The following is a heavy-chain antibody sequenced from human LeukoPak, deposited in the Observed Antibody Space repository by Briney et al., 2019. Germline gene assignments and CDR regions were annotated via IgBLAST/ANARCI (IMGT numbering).Heavy chain of an antibody. CDR2: IYYSGST. CDR3: ARRGVYYDSSGYHYYFDY. D-gene: IGHD3-22*01. CDR1: GGSISSYY. J-gene: IGHJ4*02. V-gene: IGHV4-59*12. Sequence: SETLSLTCTVSGGSISSYYWSWIRQPPGKGLEWIGYIYYSGSTNYNPSLKSRVIISVDMSKNQFSLKLSSVTAADTAVYYCARRGVYYDSSGYHYYFDYWGQGTLVTVSS.